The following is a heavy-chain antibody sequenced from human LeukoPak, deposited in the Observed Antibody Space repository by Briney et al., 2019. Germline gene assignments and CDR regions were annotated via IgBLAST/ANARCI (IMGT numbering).Heavy chain of an antibody. Sequence: ASVKVSCKASGYTFTSYDINWVRQATGQGLEWMGWMNPNSGNTGYAQKFQGRVTMTRDTSISTAYMELSRLRSDDTAVYYCARGGRKWLPYYFDYWGQGTLVTVSS. J-gene: IGHJ4*02. CDR3: ARGGRKWLPYYFDY. CDR2: MNPNSGNT. V-gene: IGHV1-8*01. CDR1: GYTFTSYD. D-gene: IGHD3-22*01.